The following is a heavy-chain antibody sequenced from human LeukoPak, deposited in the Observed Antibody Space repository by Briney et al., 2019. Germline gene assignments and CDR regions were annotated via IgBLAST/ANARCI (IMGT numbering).Heavy chain of an antibody. V-gene: IGHV3-7*03. CDR2: INEDGRAK. CDR3: ARPYYGSADY. J-gene: IGHJ4*02. CDR1: GFTFSTYW. Sequence: GGSLRLSCVASGFTFSTYWMSWVRQAPGKGLEWVANINEDGRAKYYVDSVMGRFTISRDNAKNSLYLQMNSLRAEDTAVYYCARPYYGSADYLGQGTLVTVSS. D-gene: IGHD3-10*01.